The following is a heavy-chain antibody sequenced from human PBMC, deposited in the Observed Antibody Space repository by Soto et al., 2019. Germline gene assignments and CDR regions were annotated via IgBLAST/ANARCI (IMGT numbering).Heavy chain of an antibody. Sequence: GGSLRLSYAASGFTFSSYAMSWVRQAPGKGLEWVSAISGSGGSTYYADSVKGRFTISRDNSKNTLYLQMNSLRAEDTAVYYCAKVKDRRYSSGWYSLVDAFHIWGQGTMVTVSS. CDR2: ISGSGGST. CDR1: GFTFSSYA. J-gene: IGHJ3*02. CDR3: AKVKDRRYSSGWYSLVDAFHI. V-gene: IGHV3-23*01. D-gene: IGHD6-19*01.